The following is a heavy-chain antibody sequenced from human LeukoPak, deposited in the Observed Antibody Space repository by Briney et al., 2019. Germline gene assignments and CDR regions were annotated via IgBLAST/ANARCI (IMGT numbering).Heavy chain of an antibody. CDR3: ARSSPYPEPGWFDP. J-gene: IGHJ5*02. CDR1: GGTFSSYA. Sequence: SXKVSCKASGGTFSSYAISWVRQAPGQGLEWMGRIIPMFGTANYAQKIQGRVTITTDESTSTAYMELSSLRSEDTAVYYCARSSPYPEPGWFDPWGQGTLVTVS. V-gene: IGHV1-69*05. D-gene: IGHD1-14*01. CDR2: IIPMFGTA.